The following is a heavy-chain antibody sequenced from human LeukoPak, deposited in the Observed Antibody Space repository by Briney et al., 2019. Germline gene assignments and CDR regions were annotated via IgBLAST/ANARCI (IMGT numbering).Heavy chain of an antibody. CDR3: ATTDGDLPSGYGMDV. D-gene: IGHD4-17*01. V-gene: IGHV4-59*01. CDR1: GGSISSYY. J-gene: IGHJ6*02. CDR2: IYYSGST. Sequence: SETLSLTCTVSGGSISSYYWSWIRQPPGKGLEWIGYIYYSGSTNYNPSLKSRVTISVDTSKNQFSLKLSSVTAADTAVYYCATTDGDLPSGYGMDVWGQGTTVTVS.